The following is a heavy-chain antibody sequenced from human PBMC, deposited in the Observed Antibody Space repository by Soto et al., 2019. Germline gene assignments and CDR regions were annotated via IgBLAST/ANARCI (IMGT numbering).Heavy chain of an antibody. Sequence: GGSLRLSCAASGFTFSTYEMNWVRQAPGKGLEWISYISSSGSSIYYADSVKGRFTISRDNAWNSLHLQMNSLRVEDTAVYYCARDGYDSSGDSEYFQYWGQGPLVTVSS. CDR1: GFTFSTYE. J-gene: IGHJ1*01. D-gene: IGHD3-22*01. V-gene: IGHV3-48*03. CDR2: ISSSGSSI. CDR3: ARDGYDSSGDSEYFQY.